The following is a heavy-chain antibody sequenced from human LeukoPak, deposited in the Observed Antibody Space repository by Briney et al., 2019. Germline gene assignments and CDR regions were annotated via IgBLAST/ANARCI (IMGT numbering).Heavy chain of an antibody. CDR1: GGSISSGDYY. CDR2: IYYSGST. V-gene: IGHV4-30-4*08. CDR3: AREAGSSGWYGNDAFDI. Sequence: PSETLSLTCTVSGGSISSGDYYWSWIRQPPGKGLEWIGYIYYSGSTYYNPSLKSRVTISVDTSKNQFSLKLSSVTAADTAVYYRAREAGSSGWYGNDAFDIWGQGTMVTVSS. J-gene: IGHJ3*02. D-gene: IGHD6-19*01.